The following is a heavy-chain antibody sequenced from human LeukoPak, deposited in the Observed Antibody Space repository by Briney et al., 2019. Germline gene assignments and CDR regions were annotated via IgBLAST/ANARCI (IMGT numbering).Heavy chain of an antibody. J-gene: IGHJ4*02. V-gene: IGHV4-39*01. CDR1: GGSISSINYY. CDR2: IYYSGSA. Sequence: PSETLSLTCTVSGGSISSINYYWGWIRQPPGKGLEWIGSIYYSGSAYYNPSLKSRVTISVETSKNQLSPKLTSVTAADTAVYYCASQYYDILTGYYLAGGDYWGQGTLVTVSS. D-gene: IGHD3-9*01. CDR3: ASQYYDILTGYYLAGGDY.